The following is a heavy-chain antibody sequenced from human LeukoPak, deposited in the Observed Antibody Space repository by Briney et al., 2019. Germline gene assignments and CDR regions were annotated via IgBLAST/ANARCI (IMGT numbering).Heavy chain of an antibody. CDR2: IDGSSSYI. Sequence: PGGSLRPSCAASGFTSRAYGITWARQAPGKGLKWFSSIDGSSSYIYYADSVKGRFTTSRDNAKNSLYLQMNSPRAEDAAVYYCARGHSGSYQRTDAFDIWGQGTMVTVSS. D-gene: IGHD1-26*01. J-gene: IGHJ3*02. CDR3: ARGHSGSYQRTDAFDI. V-gene: IGHV3-21*01. CDR1: GFTSRAYG.